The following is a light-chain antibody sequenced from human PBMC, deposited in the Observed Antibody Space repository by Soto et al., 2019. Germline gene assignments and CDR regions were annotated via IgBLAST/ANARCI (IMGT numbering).Light chain of an antibody. CDR3: MQATQFPLT. CDR2: KVS. CDR1: RSLVHRNGNTY. Sequence: DIVLTQTPLSSPVTPGQPASISCKSGRSLVHRNGNTYLSWLLQRPGQPPRLLIYKVSNRLSGVPDRFSGSGAGTDFTLNISRVEAEDGGVYYCMQATQFPLTFGGGTRVEIK. J-gene: IGKJ4*01. V-gene: IGKV2-24*01.